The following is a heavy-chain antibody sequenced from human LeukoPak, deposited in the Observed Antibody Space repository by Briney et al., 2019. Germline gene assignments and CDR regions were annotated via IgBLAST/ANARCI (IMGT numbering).Heavy chain of an antibody. CDR1: GGSISSGGYY. Sequence: SETLSLTCTVSGGSISSGGYYWSWIRQHPGKGLEWIGYIYYGGSTYYNPSLKSRVTISVDTSKNQFSLKLSSVTAADTAVYYCARVGGNPASDAFDIWGQGTMVTVSS. CDR3: ARVGGNPASDAFDI. J-gene: IGHJ3*02. CDR2: IYYGGST. D-gene: IGHD4-23*01. V-gene: IGHV4-31*03.